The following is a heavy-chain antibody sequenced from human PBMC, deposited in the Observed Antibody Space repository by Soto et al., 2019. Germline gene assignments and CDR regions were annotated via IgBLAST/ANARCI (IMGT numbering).Heavy chain of an antibody. D-gene: IGHD5-12*01. V-gene: IGHV3-33*01. J-gene: IGHJ4*02. CDR1: GFTFSSYG. CDR3: ARDIVATLYYFDY. CDR2: IWYDGSNK. Sequence: GGSLILSCAASGFTFSSYGMHWVRQAPGKGLEWVAVIWYDGSNKYYADSVKGRFTISRDNSKNTLYLQMNSLRAEDTAVYYCARDIVATLYYFDYWGQGTLVTVSS.